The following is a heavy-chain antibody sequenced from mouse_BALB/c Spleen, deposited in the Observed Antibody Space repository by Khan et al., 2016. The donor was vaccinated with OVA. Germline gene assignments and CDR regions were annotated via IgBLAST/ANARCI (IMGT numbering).Heavy chain of an antibody. J-gene: IGHJ4*01. Sequence: EVQLQESGPGLVKPSQSLSLTCTATGYSITSNYAWNWIRQFPGNKLEWMGYISYSGSTSYNPSLKSRISITRDTSKNQFFLQLSSVTTEDTATYYCARGNYYGYAMDYWGQGTSVTVSS. D-gene: IGHD1-1*01. CDR1: GYSITSNYA. CDR3: ARGNYYGYAMDY. V-gene: IGHV3-2*02. CDR2: ISYSGST.